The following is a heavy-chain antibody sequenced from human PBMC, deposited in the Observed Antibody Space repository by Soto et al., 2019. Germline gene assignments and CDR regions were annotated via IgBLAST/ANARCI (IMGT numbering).Heavy chain of an antibody. CDR1: GFTFGNYP. CDR3: AKGGGGESGSWYLLDY. J-gene: IGHJ4*02. D-gene: IGHD6-13*01. V-gene: IGHV3-23*01. Sequence: EVQMLESGGGLVQPGGSLRLSCAGSGFTFGNYPMTWVRQAPGKGLEWVSGISASGASTFSRDYVKGRFTISRDNSKNKLYLQMTSLRAEDTAVYYWAKGGGGESGSWYLLDYWGQGTLVTVSS. CDR2: ISASGAST.